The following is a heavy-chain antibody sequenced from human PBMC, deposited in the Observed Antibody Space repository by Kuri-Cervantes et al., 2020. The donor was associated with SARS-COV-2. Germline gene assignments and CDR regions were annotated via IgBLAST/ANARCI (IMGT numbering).Heavy chain of an antibody. V-gene: IGHV3-30-3*01. Sequence: AGSLRLSCAASGFTFNNYAMHWVRQTPGEGLEWVAITSYDGSTKYYADSVKGRFSISRDNSKNTLYLQMNNLRGEDTAVYFCARGRVGVQDFWGQGTLVTVSS. CDR2: TSYDGSTK. CDR1: GFTFNNYA. J-gene: IGHJ4*02. D-gene: IGHD2-21*01. CDR3: ARGRVGVQDF.